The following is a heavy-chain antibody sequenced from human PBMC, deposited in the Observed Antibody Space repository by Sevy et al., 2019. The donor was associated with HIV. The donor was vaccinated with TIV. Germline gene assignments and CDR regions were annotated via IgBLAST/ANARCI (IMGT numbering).Heavy chain of an antibody. V-gene: IGHV3-30*03. J-gene: IGHJ5*02. Sequence: GGSLRLSCAASGFTFGSYGMSWVRQAPGKGLDYVAVISSDGSDKYYADSVKGRFTISRDNSKNNLFLQMNSLRADDTAVYYCSRDREWGVVRGGGNWFDPWGQGTLVTVSS. D-gene: IGHD3-3*01. CDR2: ISSDGSDK. CDR3: SRDREWGVVRGGGNWFDP. CDR1: GFTFGSYG.